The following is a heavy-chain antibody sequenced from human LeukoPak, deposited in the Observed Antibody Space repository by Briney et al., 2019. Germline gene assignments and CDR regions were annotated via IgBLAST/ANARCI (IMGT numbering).Heavy chain of an antibody. D-gene: IGHD3-16*02. CDR3: ARADTVRLGELSHFDY. CDR1: GYIFTYYA. J-gene: IGHJ4*02. CDR2: ISTYNGNT. V-gene: IGHV1-18*01. Sequence: ASVKVSCKASGYIFTYYAISWVRQAPGQGLEWMGWISTYNGNTKNAQKLQGRVTMTTDTSTSTAYMELRTLRSDDTAVYYCARADTVRLGELSHFDYWGQGTLVTVSS.